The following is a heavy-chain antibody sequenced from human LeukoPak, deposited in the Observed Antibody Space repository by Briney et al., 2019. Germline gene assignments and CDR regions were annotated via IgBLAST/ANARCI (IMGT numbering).Heavy chain of an antibody. V-gene: IGHV3-66*02. CDR2: IYSGGTT. J-gene: IGHJ3*02. CDR3: AKDRQNYYGSGSYALDI. CDR1: GFTVSSNY. Sequence: PGGSLRLSCAASGFTVSSNYMSWVCQAPGKGLEWVSVIYSGGTTYYADSVKGRFTISRDNSKNTLYLQMNSLRAEDTAVYYCAKDRQNYYGSGSYALDIWGQGTMVTVSS. D-gene: IGHD3-10*01.